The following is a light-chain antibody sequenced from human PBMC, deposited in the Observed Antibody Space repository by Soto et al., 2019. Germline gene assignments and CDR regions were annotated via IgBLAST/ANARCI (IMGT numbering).Light chain of an antibody. V-gene: IGKV1-5*03. CDR3: QQFNSYPYT. J-gene: IGKJ2*01. CDR1: QSISNW. CDR2: KAS. Sequence: DIQMTQSPSTLSASVGDRVTITCRASQSISNWLAWYQQKPGKAPKLLIYKASSLESGVPSRFSGSGSGTEFTLTISSLQPDDFATFYCQQFNSYPYTFGQGTMLEIK.